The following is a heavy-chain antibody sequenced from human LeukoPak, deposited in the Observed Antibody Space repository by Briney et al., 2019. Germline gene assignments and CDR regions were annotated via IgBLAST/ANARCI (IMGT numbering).Heavy chain of an antibody. Sequence: SETLSLTCTVSGGSISSYYWSWIRQPAGKGLEWIGRIYTSGSTNYNPSLKSRVTMSVDTSKNQFSLKLSSVTAADTAVYYCARHYYYGSGSYDYHYGMDVWGQGTTVTVSS. V-gene: IGHV4-4*07. D-gene: IGHD3-10*01. CDR2: IYTSGST. J-gene: IGHJ6*02. CDR1: GGSISSYY. CDR3: ARHYYYGSGSYDYHYGMDV.